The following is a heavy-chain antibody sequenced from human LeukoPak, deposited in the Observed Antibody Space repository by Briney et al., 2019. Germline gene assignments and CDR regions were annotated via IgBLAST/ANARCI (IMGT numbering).Heavy chain of an antibody. CDR3: ARGYCSGGSCYYPLDY. V-gene: IGHV3-33*01. CDR1: GFTFSSYG. D-gene: IGHD2-15*01. Sequence: GGPLRLSCAASGFTFSSYGMHWVRQAPGKGLEWVAVIWYDGSNKYYADSVKGRFTISRDNSKNTLYLQMNSLRAEDTAVYYCARGYCSGGSCYYPLDYWGQGTLVTVSS. CDR2: IWYDGSNK. J-gene: IGHJ4*02.